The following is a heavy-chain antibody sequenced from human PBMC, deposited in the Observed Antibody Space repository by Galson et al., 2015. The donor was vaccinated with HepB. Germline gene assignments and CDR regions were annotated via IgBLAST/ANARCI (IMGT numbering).Heavy chain of an antibody. D-gene: IGHD5-12*01. CDR3: ARGGKDSGYELIYYYFYMDV. CDR2: INPSGGST. CDR1: GYTFTSYY. J-gene: IGHJ6*03. V-gene: IGHV1-46*01. Sequence: SVKVSCKASGYTFTSYYMHWVRQAPGQGLEWMGIINPSGGSTSYAQKFQGRVTMTRDTSTSTVYMELSSLRSEDTAVYYCARGGKDSGYELIYYYFYMDVWGKGTTVTVSS.